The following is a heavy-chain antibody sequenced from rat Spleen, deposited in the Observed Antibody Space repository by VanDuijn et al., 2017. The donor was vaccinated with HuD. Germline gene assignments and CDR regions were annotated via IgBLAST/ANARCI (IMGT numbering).Heavy chain of an antibody. J-gene: IGHJ3*01. D-gene: IGHD4-3*01. V-gene: IGHV5-25*01. CDR1: GFTFSNFD. CDR3: VRQDTSGYSNWFAY. Sequence: EVQLVESGGGLVQPGRSLKLSCAASGFTFSNFDMAWVRQAPTKGLEWVTSISPSGVTYYRDSVKGRFTVSRENAESTLYLLMDGLRSEDTATYYCVRQDTSGYSNWFAYRGQGTLVTVSS. CDR2: ISPSGVT.